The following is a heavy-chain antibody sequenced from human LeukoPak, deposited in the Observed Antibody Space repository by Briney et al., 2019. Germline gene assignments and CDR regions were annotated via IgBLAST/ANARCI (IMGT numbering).Heavy chain of an antibody. D-gene: IGHD2-2*01. J-gene: IGHJ3*02. V-gene: IGHV3-30*18. Sequence: GGSLRLSCAASGFTFSSYGMHWVRQAPGKGLEWVAVISDDGSKKYSADSVKGRFTISRDNSKNTLYLQMNSLRAEDTAVYYCAKDRWYQLLDDASDIWGRGTMVTVSS. CDR1: GFTFSSYG. CDR2: ISDDGSKK. CDR3: AKDRWYQLLDDASDI.